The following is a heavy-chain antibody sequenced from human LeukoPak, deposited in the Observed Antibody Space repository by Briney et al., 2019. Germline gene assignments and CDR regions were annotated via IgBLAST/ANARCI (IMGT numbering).Heavy chain of an antibody. Sequence: ASVKVSCKASGGTFSSYAISWVRQAPGQGLEWMGGIIPIFGTANYAQKFQGRVTITADESTSTAYMELSSLRSEDTAVYYCARVAAGYCSSTSCYALDYWGQGTPVTVSS. V-gene: IGHV1-69*13. J-gene: IGHJ4*02. D-gene: IGHD2-2*01. CDR2: IIPIFGTA. CDR3: ARVAAGYCSSTSCYALDY. CDR1: GGTFSSYA.